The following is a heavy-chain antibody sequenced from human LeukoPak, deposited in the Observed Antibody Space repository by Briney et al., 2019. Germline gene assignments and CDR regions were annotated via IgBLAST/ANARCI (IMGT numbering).Heavy chain of an antibody. CDR2: IIPIFGTA. CDR1: GGTFSSYA. V-gene: IGHV1-69*05. D-gene: IGHD6-13*01. Sequence: SVKVSCKASGGTFSSYAISWVRQAPGQGLEWMGGIIPIFGTANYAQKFQGRVTITTDESTSTAYMELSSLRSEDTAVYYCARDGSSSWYGKFWFDPWGQGTLVTVSS. J-gene: IGHJ5*02. CDR3: ARDGSSSWYGKFWFDP.